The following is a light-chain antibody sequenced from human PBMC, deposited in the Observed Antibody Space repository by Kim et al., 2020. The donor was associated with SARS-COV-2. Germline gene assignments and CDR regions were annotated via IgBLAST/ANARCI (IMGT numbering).Light chain of an antibody. Sequence: QSVLTQPASVSGSPGQSITISCTGTSNDIGAYKYVSWYQQHPGKAPKLMIYDVSDRPLGVSNRFSGSKSGNTASLTISGLQAEDEADYYCSSYTTIDSYVFGSGTKVTVL. CDR3: SSYTTIDSYV. CDR2: DVS. CDR1: SNDIGAYKY. V-gene: IGLV2-14*03. J-gene: IGLJ1*01.